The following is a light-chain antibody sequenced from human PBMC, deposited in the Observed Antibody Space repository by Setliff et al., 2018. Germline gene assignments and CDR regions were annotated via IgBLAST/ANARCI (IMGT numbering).Light chain of an antibody. CDR2: DNN. CDR1: SSNIGSSY. Sequence: QSALTQPPSVSAAPRQKVTISCPGSSSNIGSSYVSWYQQVPGTAPKLLIYDNNKRPSGIPDRFSGSKSGASGTLGITGLQTGDEAEYYCATWDFSLRGVVFGGGTKGTVL. J-gene: IGLJ2*01. V-gene: IGLV1-51*01. CDR3: ATWDFSLRGVV.